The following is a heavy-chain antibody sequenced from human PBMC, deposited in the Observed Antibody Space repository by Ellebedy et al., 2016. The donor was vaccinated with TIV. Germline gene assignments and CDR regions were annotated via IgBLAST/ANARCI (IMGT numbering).Heavy chain of an antibody. CDR1: GGTFSSYA. V-gene: IGHV1-69*06. CDR2: IIPIFGTA. CDR3: ARYRLGEGSGYEFFDY. J-gene: IGHJ4*02. D-gene: IGHD5-12*01. Sequence: AASVKVSCKASGGTFSSYAVSWVRQAPGQGLEWMGGIIPIFGTANYAQKFQGRVTITADKSTSTAYMELSSLRSDETAVYYCARYRLGEGSGYEFFDYWGQGTLVTVSS.